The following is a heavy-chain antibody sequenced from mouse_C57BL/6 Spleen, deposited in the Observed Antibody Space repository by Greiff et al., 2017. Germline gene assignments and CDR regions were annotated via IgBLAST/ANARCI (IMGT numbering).Heavy chain of an antibody. D-gene: IGHD1-1*01. CDR3: ASASYCYGSYYFDY. V-gene: IGHV1-47*01. CDR1: GYTFTTYP. Sequence: QVQLKQSGAELVKPGASVKMSCTASGYTFTTYPIEWMKQNHGKSLEWIGNFHPYNDDNKYNEKFKGKATLTVEKSSSTVYLELSRLTSDDAAVYYCASASYCYGSYYFDYWGQGTTLTVSS. CDR2: FHPYNDDN. J-gene: IGHJ2*01.